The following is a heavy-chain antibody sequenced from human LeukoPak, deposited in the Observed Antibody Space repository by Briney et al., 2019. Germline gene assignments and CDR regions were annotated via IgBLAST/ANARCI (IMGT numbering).Heavy chain of an antibody. V-gene: IGHV1-3*03. CDR1: GYIFTRYA. CDR2: INAGNGNT. Sequence: ASVKASCKASGYIFTRYAMHWMRQAPGHRLEWMGWINAGNGNTKYSQEFQGRVTITRDTSVSTAYMVLSSLRSEDMAVYYCARARLTPNTKYYFDFWGQGTLVSVSS. J-gene: IGHJ4*02. CDR3: ARARLTPNTKYYFDF.